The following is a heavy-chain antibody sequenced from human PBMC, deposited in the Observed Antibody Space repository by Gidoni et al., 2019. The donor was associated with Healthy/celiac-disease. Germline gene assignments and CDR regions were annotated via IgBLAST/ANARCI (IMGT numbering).Heavy chain of an antibody. V-gene: IGHV5-10-1*01. CDR1: GYRFTSYW. Sequence: EVQLVQSGAEVKKPGESLRISCKGSGYRFTSYWISWVRQMHGKGLAWMGRSDPSDSYTNYSPSFQGHVTISADKSISTAYLQWSSLKASDTAMYYCARLESTVPAAIQDLNYYYYYGMDVWGQGTTVTVSS. CDR2: SDPSDSYT. J-gene: IGHJ6*02. CDR3: ARLESTVPAAIQDLNYYYYYGMDV. D-gene: IGHD2-2*02.